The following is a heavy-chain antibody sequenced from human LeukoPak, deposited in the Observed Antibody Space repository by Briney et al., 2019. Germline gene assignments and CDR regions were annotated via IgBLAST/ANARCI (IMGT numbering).Heavy chain of an antibody. D-gene: IGHD6-13*01. J-gene: IGHJ5*02. Sequence: ASVKVSCKASGGTFSSYGISWVRQAPGQGLEWMGRIIPIFGTANYAQKFQGRVTITTDESTSTAYMELSSLRSEDTAVYYCARVAGQLANWFDPWGQGTLVTVSS. CDR3: ARVAGQLANWFDP. CDR2: IIPIFGTA. V-gene: IGHV1-69*05. CDR1: GGTFSSYG.